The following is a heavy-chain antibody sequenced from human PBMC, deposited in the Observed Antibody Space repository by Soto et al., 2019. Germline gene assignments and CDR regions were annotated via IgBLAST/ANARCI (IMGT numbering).Heavy chain of an antibody. CDR2: ISAYNGNT. D-gene: IGHD1-1*01. CDR3: ARGGVSYNWNRRYYFDY. CDR1: GYTFTSYC. J-gene: IGHJ4*02. Sequence: ASVKVSCKASGYTFTSYCISWVRQAPGQGLECMGWISAYNGNTNYAQKLQGRVTMTTDTSTSTAYMELRSLRSDDTAVYYCARGGVSYNWNRRYYFDYWGQGTLVTVSS. V-gene: IGHV1-18*01.